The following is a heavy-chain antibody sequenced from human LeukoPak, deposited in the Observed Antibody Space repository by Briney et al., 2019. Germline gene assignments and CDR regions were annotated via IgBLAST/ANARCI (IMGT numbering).Heavy chain of an antibody. CDR1: VGSISSSSYY. J-gene: IGHJ6*03. V-gene: IGHV4-39*01. Sequence: SETLSLTCTVSVGSISSSSYYWGWIRQPPGKGLEWIGSIYYSGSTYYNPSLKSRVTISVDTSKNQFSLKLSSVTAADTAVYYCARLTYYGSGSYYTADYYYMDVWGKGTTVTVSS. CDR3: ARLTYYGSGSYYTADYYYMDV. CDR2: IYYSGST. D-gene: IGHD3-10*01.